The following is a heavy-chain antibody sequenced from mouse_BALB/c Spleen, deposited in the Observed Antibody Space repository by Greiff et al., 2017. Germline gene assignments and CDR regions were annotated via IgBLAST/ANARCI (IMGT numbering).Heavy chain of an antibody. V-gene: IGHV1S81*02. CDR2: INPSNGGT. CDR3: TRRIYYDYDGFAY. CDR1: GYTFTSYY. Sequence: VQLQQSGAELVMPGASVKLSCKASGYTFTSYYMYWVKQRPGQGLEWIGEINPSNGGTNFNEKFKSKATLTVDKSSSTAYMQLSSLTSEDSAVYYCTRRIYYDYDGFAYWGQGTLVTVSA. D-gene: IGHD2-4*01. J-gene: IGHJ3*01.